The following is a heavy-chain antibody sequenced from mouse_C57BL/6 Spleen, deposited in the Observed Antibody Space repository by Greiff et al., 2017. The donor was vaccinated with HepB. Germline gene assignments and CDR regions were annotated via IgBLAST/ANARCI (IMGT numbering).Heavy chain of an antibody. CDR2: IHPNSGST. V-gene: IGHV1-64*01. J-gene: IGHJ3*01. CDR3: AREGYDYDKGFAD. Sequence: QVQLQQPGAELVKPGASVKLSCKASGYTFTSYWMHWVKQRPGQGLEWIGMIHPNSGSTNYNEKFKSKATLTVDKSSSTAYMQLSSLTSEDSAVYYCAREGYDYDKGFADWGQGTLVTVSA. D-gene: IGHD2-4*01. CDR1: GYTFTSYW.